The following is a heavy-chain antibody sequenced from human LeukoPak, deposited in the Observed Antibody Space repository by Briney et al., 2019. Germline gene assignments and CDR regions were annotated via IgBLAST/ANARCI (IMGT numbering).Heavy chain of an antibody. CDR1: GYTFTSYY. D-gene: IGHD3-3*01. V-gene: IGHV1-2*02. Sequence: ASVKVSCKASGYTFTSYYMHWVRQAPGQGLEWMGWINPNSGGTNYAQKFQGRVTMTRDTSISTAYMELSRLRSDDTAVYYCARSPLYDFWSGYFDYWGQGTLVTVSS. CDR3: ARSPLYDFWSGYFDY. J-gene: IGHJ4*02. CDR2: INPNSGGT.